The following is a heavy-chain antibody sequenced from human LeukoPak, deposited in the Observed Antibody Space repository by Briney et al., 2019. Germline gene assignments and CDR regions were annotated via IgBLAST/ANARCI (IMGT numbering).Heavy chain of an antibody. V-gene: IGHV1-2*02. CDR1: GYTFTGYY. CDR3: ARLYSSSWYRYETDSNSTKQTLDY. D-gene: IGHD6-13*01. CDR2: INPNSGGT. J-gene: IGHJ4*02. Sequence: ASVKVSCKASGYTFTGYYMHWVRQAPGQGLEWMGWINPNSGGTNYAQKFQGRVTMTRDTSISTAYMELSRLRSDDTAVYYCARLYSSSWYRYETDSNSTKQTLDYWGQGTLVTVSS.